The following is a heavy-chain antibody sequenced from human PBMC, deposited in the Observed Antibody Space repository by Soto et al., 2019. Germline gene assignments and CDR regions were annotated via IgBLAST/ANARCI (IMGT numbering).Heavy chain of an antibody. D-gene: IGHD4-4*01. CDR2: TRDKPNSYTT. CDR3: GRGGYRHYSAYYYYALDV. CDR1: GFTLSDYY. Sequence: GGSLRLSCVASGFTLSDYYVDWVRQAPGKGLEWVGRTRDKPNSYTTEYAASVEGRFTISRDDSKNSLYLQLNSLNTEDTAVYYCGRGGYRHYSAYYYYALDVWGQGTTVTSP. V-gene: IGHV3-72*01. J-gene: IGHJ6*02.